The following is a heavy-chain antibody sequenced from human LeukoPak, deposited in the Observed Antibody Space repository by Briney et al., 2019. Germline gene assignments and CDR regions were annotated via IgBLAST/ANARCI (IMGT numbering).Heavy chain of an antibody. CDR1: GYTFTSYD. D-gene: IGHD3-10*01. CDR3: ARSMVRGVDDAFDI. V-gene: IGHV1-8*01. CDR2: MNPNSGNT. J-gene: IGHJ3*02. Sequence: ASVKVSCKASGYTFTSYDINWVRQATGQGLEWMGWMNPNSGNTCYAQKFQGRVTMTRNTSISTAHRALSSQRSEDTAVYYGARSMVRGVDDAFDIWGQGTMVPVSS.